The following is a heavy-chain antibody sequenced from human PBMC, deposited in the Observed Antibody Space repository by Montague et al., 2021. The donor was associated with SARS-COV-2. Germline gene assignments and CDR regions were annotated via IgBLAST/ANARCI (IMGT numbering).Heavy chain of an antibody. CDR3: ARGVVAASPVVDY. J-gene: IGHJ4*02. CDR1: GEPISGFF. V-gene: IGHV4-4*07. CDR2: MYASCGT. D-gene: IGHD2-15*01. Sequence: SETLSLTCSVSGEPISGFFWNWIRQPAGKGLEWIGRMYASCGTHYNLSLESHVTMSVDTSRNQFSLKVNSVTAADTAMYYCARGVVAASPVVDYWGRGTLVTVSS.